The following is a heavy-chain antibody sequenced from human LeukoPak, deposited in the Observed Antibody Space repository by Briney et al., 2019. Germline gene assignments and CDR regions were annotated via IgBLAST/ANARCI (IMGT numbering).Heavy chain of an antibody. Sequence: ASVKVSCKPSGYTFSRYVVHWVRQAPGQRPECLGWNNPGNGGTKYSQNFQGRVTITWDRSANTASMELSSLTSEDTALYYCVRDGCGDTCYPGGYWDQGTLVAVSS. V-gene: IGHV1-3*01. J-gene: IGHJ4*02. CDR1: GYTFSRYV. D-gene: IGHD2-21*01. CDR2: NNPGNGGT. CDR3: VRDGCGDTCYPGGY.